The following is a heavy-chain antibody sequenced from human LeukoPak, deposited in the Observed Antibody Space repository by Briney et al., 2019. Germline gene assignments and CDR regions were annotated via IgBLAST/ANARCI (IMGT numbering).Heavy chain of an antibody. CDR1: GFTFSDYY. CDR2: ISSSGSTI. V-gene: IGHV3-11*01. D-gene: IGHD2/OR15-2a*01. J-gene: IGHJ6*04. CDR3: ARDAIFRGMDV. Sequence: MSGGSLRLSCAADGFTFSDYYMSWVRQAPGKGLEWVSYISSSGSTIYYADSVKGRFTISRDNAKNSLYLQMNSLRAEDTAVYYCARDAIFRGMDVWGKGTTVTVSS.